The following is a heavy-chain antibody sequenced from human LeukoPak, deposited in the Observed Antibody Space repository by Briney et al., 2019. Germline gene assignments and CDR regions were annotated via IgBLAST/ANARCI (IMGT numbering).Heavy chain of an antibody. J-gene: IGHJ4*02. CDR1: DGSVSNANHF. V-gene: IGHV4-39*01. D-gene: IGHD6-13*01. CDR2: VYYTGHT. CDR3: ARCIKQKPAYEIDY. Sequence: SETLSLTCIVSDGSVSNANHFWGWFRQPPGKGLEYIGSVYYTGHTYYNPSLKRRVTISVDTSKNQFSLKLSSATAADTAIYYCARCIKQKPAYEIDYWGQGTLVTVSS.